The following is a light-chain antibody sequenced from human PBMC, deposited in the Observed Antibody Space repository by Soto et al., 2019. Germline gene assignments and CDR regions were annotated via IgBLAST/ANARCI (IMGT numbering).Light chain of an antibody. CDR2: AAS. Sequence: DIQMTQSPSSLSASLGDRISITCRASQSVSSYLNWYQQKPGKAPRLLIYAASHLQTGVPSRLRGTGSATPFTLTISSLQPEDFATYYCQQSYRAVTFGQGTRLEIK. J-gene: IGKJ5*01. V-gene: IGKV1-39*01. CDR3: QQSYRAVT. CDR1: QSVSSY.